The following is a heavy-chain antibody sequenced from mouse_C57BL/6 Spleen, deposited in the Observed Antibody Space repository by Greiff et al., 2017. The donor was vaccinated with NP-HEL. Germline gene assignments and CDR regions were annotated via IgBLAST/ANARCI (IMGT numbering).Heavy chain of an antibody. V-gene: IGHV6-6*01. Sequence: DVHLVESGGGLVQPGGSMKLSCAASGFTFSDAWMDWVRQSPETGLEWVAEIRNKANNHATYYAESVKGRFTISRDASKSSVYLQMNSLRAEDTGIYYCTSSLYWGQGTLVTVSA. CDR2: IRNKANNHAT. CDR1: GFTFSDAW. J-gene: IGHJ3*01. CDR3: TSSLY. D-gene: IGHD6-1*01.